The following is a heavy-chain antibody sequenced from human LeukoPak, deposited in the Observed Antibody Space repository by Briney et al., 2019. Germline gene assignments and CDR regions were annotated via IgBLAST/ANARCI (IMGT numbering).Heavy chain of an antibody. CDR2: ISSSSTYI. CDR3: ARDYRRASGTYDY. Sequence: SGGSLRLSCAASGFTFSSYAMHWVRQAPGKGLEWVSSISSSSTYIYYADSVKGRFTVSRDNAKNSLYLQMNSLRAEDTAVYYCARDYRRASGTYDYWGQGTLVTVSS. D-gene: IGHD1-26*01. V-gene: IGHV3-21*01. CDR1: GFTFSSYA. J-gene: IGHJ4*02.